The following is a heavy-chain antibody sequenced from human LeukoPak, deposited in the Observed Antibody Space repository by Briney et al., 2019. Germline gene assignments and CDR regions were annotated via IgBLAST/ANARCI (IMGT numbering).Heavy chain of an antibody. CDR3: ARDKGSTSPRWFGEFYYYYYYMDV. V-gene: IGHV1-46*01. D-gene: IGHD3-10*01. J-gene: IGHJ6*03. CDR1: GYTFTGYY. Sequence: ASVKVSCKASGYTFTGYYMHWVRQAPGQGLEWMGIINPSGGSTSYAQKFQGRVTMTRDTSTSTVCMELSSLRSEDTAVYYCARDKGSTSPRWFGEFYYYYYYMDVWAKGTTVTISS. CDR2: INPSGGST.